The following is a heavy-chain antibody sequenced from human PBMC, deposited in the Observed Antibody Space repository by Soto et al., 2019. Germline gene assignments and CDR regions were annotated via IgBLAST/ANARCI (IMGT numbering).Heavy chain of an antibody. Sequence: VGSLRLSCAASGFTFSSYSMNWVRQAPGKGLEWVSYISSSSTIYYADSVKGRFTISRDNAKNSLYLQMNSLRDEDTAVYYCARPEYSSSSYGMDVWGQGTTVTVSS. CDR3: ARPEYSSSSYGMDV. D-gene: IGHD6-6*01. V-gene: IGHV3-48*02. CDR2: ISSSSTI. J-gene: IGHJ6*02. CDR1: GFTFSSYS.